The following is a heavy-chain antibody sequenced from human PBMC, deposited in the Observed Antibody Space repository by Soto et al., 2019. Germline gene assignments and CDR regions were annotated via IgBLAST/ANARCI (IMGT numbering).Heavy chain of an antibody. CDR1: GDSISSNSNY. CDR3: ARDDYSGYDVFDY. Sequence: SETLSLTCTVSGDSISSNSNYWGWIRQPPGKGLESIANIYYDGRTHYNPSLKSRVTISADTSRNQFSLNLNSLTAADTAVYYCARDDYSGYDVFDYWGQGTLVTVSS. J-gene: IGHJ4*02. V-gene: IGHV4-39*07. CDR2: IYYDGRT. D-gene: IGHD5-12*01.